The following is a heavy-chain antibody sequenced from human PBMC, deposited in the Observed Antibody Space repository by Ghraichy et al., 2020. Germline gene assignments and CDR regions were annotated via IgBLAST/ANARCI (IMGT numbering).Heavy chain of an antibody. D-gene: IGHD1-26*01. CDR1: GFTLTSYD. V-gene: IGHV3-30*04. CDR3: ARDLYRWELVLDY. Sequence: GGSLRLSCAASGFTLTSYDMHWVRQAPGKGLEWVAVISYDGSKIYHADSMKGRLTISRDTSKNTLYLQMNSLRADDTAVYYCARDLYRWELVLDYWGQGTLVTVSS. CDR2: ISYDGSKI. J-gene: IGHJ4*02.